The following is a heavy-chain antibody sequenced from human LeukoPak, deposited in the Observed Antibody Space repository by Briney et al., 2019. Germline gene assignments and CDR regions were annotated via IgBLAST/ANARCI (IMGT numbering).Heavy chain of an antibody. V-gene: IGHV3-48*01. CDR1: GFTFSSYS. J-gene: IGHJ4*02. CDR2: ISSSSSTI. CDR3: AKDRDTYTTMVFCVDY. Sequence: GGSLRLSCAASGFTFSSYSMNWVRQAPGKGLEWVSYISSSSSTIYYADSVKGRFTISRDNAKYSLYLQMNSLRAEDTAVYYCAKDRDTYTTMVFCVDYWGQGTLVTVSS. D-gene: IGHD5-18*01.